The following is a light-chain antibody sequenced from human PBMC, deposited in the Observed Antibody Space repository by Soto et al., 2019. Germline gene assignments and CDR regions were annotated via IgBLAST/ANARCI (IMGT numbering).Light chain of an antibody. V-gene: IGKV3-11*01. Sequence: EIVLPQSPATLSLSPGERATLSCRASQSVSSYLAWYQQKPGQAPRLLIYDASNRATGIPARFSGSGSGTDFTLTISSLEPEDFPVYYCQQRSNWPPITFGQGTRLEIK. J-gene: IGKJ5*01. CDR1: QSVSSY. CDR3: QQRSNWPPIT. CDR2: DAS.